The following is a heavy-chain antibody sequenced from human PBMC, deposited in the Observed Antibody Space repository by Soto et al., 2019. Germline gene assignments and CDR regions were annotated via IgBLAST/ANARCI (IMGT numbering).Heavy chain of an antibody. V-gene: IGHV3-74*01. CDR1: GFMFSNYW. Sequence: EVQLVESGGGLVQPGGALRLSCSASGFMFSNYWIHRVRQAPGKGLVWVSRIKSDGIRTGYADSVKGRFTISRDDAKSTLYLQMSSLRADDTAVYYCGREGTIGHLDSWGQGTLVTVSS. D-gene: IGHD2-2*01. CDR2: IKSDGIRT. J-gene: IGHJ4*02. CDR3: GREGTIGHLDS.